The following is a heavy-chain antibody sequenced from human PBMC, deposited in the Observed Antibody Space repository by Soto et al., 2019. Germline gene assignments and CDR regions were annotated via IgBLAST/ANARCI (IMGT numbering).Heavy chain of an antibody. CDR3: ATPVRAPKYEYYGRDV. CDR1: GFTFNTSC. D-gene: IGHD2-2*01. CDR2: ISYDGNTA. Sequence: QVELVESGGGVVQPGRSLRLSCGASGFTFNTSCMHWVRQAPDGGLEWVAVISYDGNTAYYVDSVKGRFTISRDNSKNTLYRQLNSLTSADTAIYYCATPVRAPKYEYYGRDVWGQGNTVIVS. J-gene: IGHJ6*02. V-gene: IGHV3-30*03.